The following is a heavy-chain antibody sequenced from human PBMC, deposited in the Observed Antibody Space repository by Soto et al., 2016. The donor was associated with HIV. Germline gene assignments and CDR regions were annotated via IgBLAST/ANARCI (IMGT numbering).Heavy chain of an antibody. D-gene: IGHD3-22*01. CDR3: AKDRDISIVGDEAFDV. CDR2: IIPILGTT. Sequence: QVQLVQSGAEVKKPGSSVKVSCKASGGTFSSFAISWVRQAPGQGLEWMGGIIPILGTTTYAQKFQGRVTMTADESTSTFYMELSSLRSEDTAVFYCAKDRDISIVGDEAFDVWGQGTMVTVSS. CDR1: GGTFSSFA. J-gene: IGHJ3*01. V-gene: IGHV1-69*12.